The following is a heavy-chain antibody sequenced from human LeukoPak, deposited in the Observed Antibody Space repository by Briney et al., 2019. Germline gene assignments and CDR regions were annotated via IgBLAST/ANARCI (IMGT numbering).Heavy chain of an antibody. V-gene: IGHV1-8*03. CDR3: ARAPHRNLLLNYDYVFDY. D-gene: IGHD3-16*01. Sequence: GASVKLSCKASGYIFTSYDINWVRQARGQGLELMGWMNPNSGNTHYSQKLQGRVTVTRDTSITTAYMELSSLRSEDTAIYYCARAPHRNLLLNYDYVFDYWGQGTLVTVSS. J-gene: IGHJ4*02. CDR2: MNPNSGNT. CDR1: GYIFTSYD.